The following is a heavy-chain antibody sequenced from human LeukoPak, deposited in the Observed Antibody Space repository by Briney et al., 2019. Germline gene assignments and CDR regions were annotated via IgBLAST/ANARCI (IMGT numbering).Heavy chain of an antibody. V-gene: IGHV1-18*01. J-gene: IGHJ1*01. CDR3: ACPPISPASGYFQH. Sequence: GASVKVSCKASGYTFTSYGISWVRQAPGQGLEWMGWISAYNGNTNYAQKLQGRVTMTTDTSTSTAYMELRSLRSDDTAVYYCACPPISPASGYFQHWGQGTLVTVSS. CDR2: ISAYNGNT. D-gene: IGHD3-10*01. CDR1: GYTFTSYG.